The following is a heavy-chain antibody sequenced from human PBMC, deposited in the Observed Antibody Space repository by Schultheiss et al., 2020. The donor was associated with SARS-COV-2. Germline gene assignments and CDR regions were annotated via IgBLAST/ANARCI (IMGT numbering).Heavy chain of an antibody. Sequence: GGSLRLSCAASGFTFSSYAMSWVRQAPGKGLEWVSYIRSSSSYTYYADSVKGRFTISRDNSKNTLYLQMNSLRAEDTAVYYCAKSGYSYAWGYWGLGTLVTVSS. J-gene: IGHJ4*02. CDR2: IRSSSSYT. CDR3: AKSGYSYAWGY. V-gene: IGHV3-23*01. D-gene: IGHD5-18*01. CDR1: GFTFSSYA.